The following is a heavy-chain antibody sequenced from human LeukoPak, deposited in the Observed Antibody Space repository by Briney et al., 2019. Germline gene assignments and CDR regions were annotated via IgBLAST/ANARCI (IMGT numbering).Heavy chain of an antibody. CDR3: ARGLRISYGSGSNFDY. D-gene: IGHD3-10*01. CDR1: GYTFTGYY. V-gene: IGHV1-2*02. Sequence: ASVKVSCKASGYTFTGYYMHWVRQAPGQGLEWMGWINPNSGGTNYAQKFQGRVTMTRDTSISTAYMELSRLRSDETDVYYCARGLRISYGSGSNFDYWGQGTLVTVSS. CDR2: INPNSGGT. J-gene: IGHJ4*02.